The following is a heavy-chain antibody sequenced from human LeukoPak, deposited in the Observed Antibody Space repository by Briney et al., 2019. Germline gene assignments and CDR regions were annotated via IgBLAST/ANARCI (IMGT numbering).Heavy chain of an antibody. Sequence: ETLSLTCTVSGYSISSGYYWGWIRQPPGKGLEWVGRIKSKTDGATTDYAAPVKGRLTISRDDSKSTLYLQMNSLKTEDTAVYYCTTDKDTPMVNYWGQGTLVTVSS. J-gene: IGHJ4*02. V-gene: IGHV3-15*01. D-gene: IGHD5-18*01. CDR2: IKSKTDGATT. CDR1: GYSISSGY. CDR3: TTDKDTPMVNY.